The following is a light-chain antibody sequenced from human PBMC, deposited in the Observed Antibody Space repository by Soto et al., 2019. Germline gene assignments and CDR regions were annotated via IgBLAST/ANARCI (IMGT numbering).Light chain of an antibody. CDR2: SNN. V-gene: IGLV1-44*01. Sequence: QSVLTQPPSASGTPGQRVTISCSGSSSNIGSHTVNWYQQLPGTAPELLIYSNNQRPSGVPDRFSGSKSGTSASLAISGLQSEDEADYYCAAWDDSLNGYVFGTGTKVTVL. J-gene: IGLJ1*01. CDR3: AAWDDSLNGYV. CDR1: SSNIGSHT.